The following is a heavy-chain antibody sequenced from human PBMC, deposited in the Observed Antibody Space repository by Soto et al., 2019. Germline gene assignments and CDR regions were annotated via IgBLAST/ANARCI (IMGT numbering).Heavy chain of an antibody. J-gene: IGHJ4*02. CDR3: ATPYLNYDY. D-gene: IGHD3-10*01. CDR2: IHPADSDT. Sequence: GESLKISCKGAGYSFTNYWIAWVRQMSGKGLEWMGMIHPADSDTRYSPSFQGQVTISADLSISTAYLQWSSLKASDTAIYYCATPYLNYDYWGQGTLVTVSS. CDR1: GYSFTNYW. V-gene: IGHV5-51*01.